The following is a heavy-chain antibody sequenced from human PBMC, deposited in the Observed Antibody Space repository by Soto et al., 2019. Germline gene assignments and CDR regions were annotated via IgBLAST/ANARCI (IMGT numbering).Heavy chain of an antibody. CDR2: ISYDGSNK. CDR1: GFTFSSYA. D-gene: IGHD3-3*01. Sequence: PGGSLRLSCAASGFTFSSYAMHWVRQAPGKGLEWVAVISYDGSNKYYADSVKGRLTISRDNSKNTLYLQMNSLRAEDTAVYYCAIFPTEWLLRGAFDIWGQGTMVTVSS. V-gene: IGHV3-30-3*01. J-gene: IGHJ3*02. CDR3: AIFPTEWLLRGAFDI.